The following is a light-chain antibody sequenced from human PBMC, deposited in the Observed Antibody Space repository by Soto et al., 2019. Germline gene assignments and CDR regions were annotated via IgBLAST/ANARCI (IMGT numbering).Light chain of an antibody. J-gene: IGKJ5*01. V-gene: IGKV1-33*01. CDR1: HDITNY. CDR3: QQYESLPLT. CDR2: DAS. Sequence: DIQMTQSPSSLSASEGARVTITCQASHDITNYLHWVQQKPGKAPKLLIYDASDLETGVPSRVSGSGSGTGFTFTISSLQPEEFATYYCQQYESLPLTFGQGTRLEIK.